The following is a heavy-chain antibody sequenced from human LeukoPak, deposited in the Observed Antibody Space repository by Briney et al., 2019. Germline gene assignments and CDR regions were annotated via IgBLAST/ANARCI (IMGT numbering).Heavy chain of an antibody. Sequence: SETLSLTCTVSGGSISSGGYYWSWIRQHPGKGLEWIGYIYYSGSTHYNPSLKSRVTISVDTSKNQFSLKLSSVTAADTAVYYCARASVLDDSSGYGDWGQGTLVTVSS. J-gene: IGHJ4*02. CDR2: IYYSGST. D-gene: IGHD3-22*01. V-gene: IGHV4-31*03. CDR3: ARASVLDDSSGYGD. CDR1: GGSISSGGYY.